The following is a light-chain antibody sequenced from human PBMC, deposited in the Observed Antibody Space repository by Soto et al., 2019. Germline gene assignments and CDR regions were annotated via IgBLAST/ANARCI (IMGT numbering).Light chain of an antibody. CDR3: QQYYSYPWT. Sequence: IQLTQSPSSLSASVGDRVTITCRVSQGISNYLNWYRQKPGKVPKVLIYSTSNLQSGVPSRFSGSGSGTDFTLTISCLQSEDFATYYCQQYYSYPWTFGQGTKVDIK. CDR2: STS. J-gene: IGKJ1*01. CDR1: QGISNY. V-gene: IGKV1-27*01.